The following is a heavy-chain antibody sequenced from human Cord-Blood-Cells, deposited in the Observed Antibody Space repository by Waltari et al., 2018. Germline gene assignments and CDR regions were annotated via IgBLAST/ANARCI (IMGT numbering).Heavy chain of an antibody. V-gene: IGHV1-2*04. J-gene: IGHJ4*02. Sequence: QVQLVQSGAEVKKPEASKKVPCKACGYAFTGSSMHSVRPAPGQVLEWMGWSNPNSGGTNYAQKFQGWVTMARDTSISTAYMELSRLRSDDTAVYYCARDYEGSLDYWGQGTLVTVSS. CDR1: GYAFTGSS. CDR2: SNPNSGGT. D-gene: IGHD3-3*01. CDR3: ARDYEGSLDY.